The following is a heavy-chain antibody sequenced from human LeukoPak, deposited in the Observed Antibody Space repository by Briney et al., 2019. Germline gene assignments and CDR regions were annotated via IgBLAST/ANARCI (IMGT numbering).Heavy chain of an antibody. CDR3: ARALDILTGTFDY. D-gene: IGHD3-9*01. Sequence: SETLSLTCAVHGGSLSGYNSSWIRQPPGKGLEWIGEINHSGSTNYNPSLKSRVTISVDTSKNQFFLKLSSVTAADTAVYYCARALDILTGTFDYWGQGTLVTVSS. V-gene: IGHV4-34*01. CDR1: GGSLSGYN. J-gene: IGHJ4*02. CDR2: INHSGST.